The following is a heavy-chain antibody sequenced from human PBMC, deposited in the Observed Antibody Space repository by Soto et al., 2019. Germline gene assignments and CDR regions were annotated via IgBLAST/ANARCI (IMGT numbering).Heavy chain of an antibody. J-gene: IGHJ6*02. V-gene: IGHV5-10-1*01. D-gene: IGHD6-6*01. CDR2: IDPSDSYT. CDR1: GYSFTSYW. CDR3: ASLRGSSSSANYYYYGMDV. Sequence: GESLKISCKGSGYSFTSYWISWVRQMPGKGLEWMGRIDPSDSYTNYSPSFQGHVTISADKSISTAYLQWSSLKASDTAMYYCASLRGSSSSANYYYYGMDVWGQGTTVTVSS.